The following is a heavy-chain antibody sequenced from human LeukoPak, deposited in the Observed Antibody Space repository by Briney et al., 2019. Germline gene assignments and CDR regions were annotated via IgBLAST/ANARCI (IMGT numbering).Heavy chain of an antibody. J-gene: IGHJ4*02. V-gene: IGHV3-48*01. CDR1: GLTFSSYS. CDR2: ISSSGRTM. CDR3: AGDRAPYSNGWYPLY. D-gene: IGHD6-19*01. Sequence: PGGSPRLSCTASGLTFSSYSMNWVRQAPGKGPEWVSYISSSGRTMYYAGSVQGRFTISRDNAKNSLYLQMNSLRAEDTAVYYCAGDRAPYSNGWYPLYWGQGTLVTVSS.